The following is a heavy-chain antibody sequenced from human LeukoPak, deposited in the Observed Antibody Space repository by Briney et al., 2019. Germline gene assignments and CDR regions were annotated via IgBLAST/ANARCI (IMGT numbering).Heavy chain of an antibody. CDR3: ARSVGATPTDP. Sequence: ASVKVSCKASGYTFTSYGISWVRQAPGQGLEWMGWISAYNGNTNYAQKFQGRVTMTRNTSISTAYMELSSLRFEDTAVYYCARSVGATPTDPWGQGTLVTVSS. V-gene: IGHV1-18*01. D-gene: IGHD1-26*01. CDR2: ISAYNGNT. CDR1: GYTFTSYG. J-gene: IGHJ5*02.